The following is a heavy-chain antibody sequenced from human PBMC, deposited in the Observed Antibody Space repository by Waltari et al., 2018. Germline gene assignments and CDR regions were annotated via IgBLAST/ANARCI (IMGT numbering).Heavy chain of an antibody. CDR2: IIPILGIA. CDR1: GGTFSSYT. Sequence: QVQLVQSGAEVKKPGSSVKVSCKASGGTFSSYTISWVRQAPGQGLEWMGRIIPILGIANHAQKFEGRVTSTADKATSTAYMEVSGLRSEETAVYYCARGSSSGLKAGAFDIWGQGTMVTVSS. J-gene: IGHJ3*02. CDR3: ARGSSSGLKAGAFDI. V-gene: IGHV1-69*02. D-gene: IGHD6-19*01.